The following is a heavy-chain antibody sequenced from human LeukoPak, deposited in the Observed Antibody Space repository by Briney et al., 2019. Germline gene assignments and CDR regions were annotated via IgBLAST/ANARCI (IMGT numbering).Heavy chain of an antibody. D-gene: IGHD5/OR15-5a*01. Sequence: GGSLRLSCAASGFXFSDYYMSWIRQAPGKGLEWISYISSSSSYTNYVDSVKGRFTISRDNAKNSLYLQMNSLRAEDTAVYYCARAVSVSSYYFDCWGQGTLVTVSS. V-gene: IGHV3-11*05. CDR1: GFXFSDYY. CDR3: ARAVSVSSYYFDC. CDR2: ISSSSSYT. J-gene: IGHJ4*02.